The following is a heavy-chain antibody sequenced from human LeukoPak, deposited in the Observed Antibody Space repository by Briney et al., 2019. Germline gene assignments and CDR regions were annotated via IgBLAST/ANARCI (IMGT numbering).Heavy chain of an antibody. D-gene: IGHD6-13*01. CDR3: AREKAAHLKYYYYYYMDV. CDR2: ISAYNGNT. V-gene: IGHV1-18*01. Sequence: ASVKVSCTASGYTFTSYGISWVRQPPGQGLEWMGWISAYNGNTNYAQKLQGRVTMTTDTSRSTAYLELRSLRSDDTAVYYCAREKAAHLKYYYYYYMDVWGKGTTVTVSS. CDR1: GYTFTSYG. J-gene: IGHJ6*03.